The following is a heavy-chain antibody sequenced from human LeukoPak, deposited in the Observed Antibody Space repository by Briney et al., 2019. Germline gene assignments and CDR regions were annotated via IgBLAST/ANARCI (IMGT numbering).Heavy chain of an antibody. CDR2: INAGNSNT. CDR3: ARSVVVAEGLDYDY. J-gene: IGHJ4*02. Sequence: ASVKVSCKASGCTFSIYAMHWVRQAPGQRLEWMGWINAGNSNTKYSQNFQGRVTITRDTSASTVYMELSSLRSEDTAVYYCARSVVVAEGLDYDYWGQGTLVTVSS. D-gene: IGHD2-15*01. CDR1: GCTFSIYA. V-gene: IGHV1-3*01.